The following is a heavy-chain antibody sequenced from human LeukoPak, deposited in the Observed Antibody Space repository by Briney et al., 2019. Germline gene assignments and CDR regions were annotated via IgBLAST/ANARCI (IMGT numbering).Heavy chain of an antibody. CDR3: ASSDHYYNYGMDV. J-gene: IGHJ6*02. Sequence: PSETLSLTCTVSGGSLSRGSYYWSWLRQPAGTGLEWIGRIYTSGSTNYNPSLKSRVTISVDTSKNQFSLKLSSVTAADTAVYYCASSDHYYNYGMDVWGQGTTVTVSS. CDR1: GGSLSRGSYY. V-gene: IGHV4-61*02. CDR2: IYTSGST.